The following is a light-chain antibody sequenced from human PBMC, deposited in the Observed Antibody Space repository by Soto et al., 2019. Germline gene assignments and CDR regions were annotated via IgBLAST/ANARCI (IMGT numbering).Light chain of an antibody. CDR1: QTISAS. CDR3: QQGFSPVLT. Sequence: DIQMTQSPSSLSVSVGDRVTITCRASQTISASLNWFQQKAGKSPQLLIHGASNLQTGVPSRFSGSGSGTDFTLTITDLQTEDSATYFCQQGFSPVLTFGGGTKADI. J-gene: IGKJ4*01. V-gene: IGKV1-39*01. CDR2: GAS.